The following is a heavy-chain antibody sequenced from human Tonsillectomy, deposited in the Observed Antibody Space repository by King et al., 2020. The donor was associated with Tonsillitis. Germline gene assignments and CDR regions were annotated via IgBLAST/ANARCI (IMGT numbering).Heavy chain of an antibody. CDR3: AKDQDDSSGYYYPHFQH. V-gene: IGHV3-30*18. CDR1: GFIFSSYG. CDR2: LSYDGSNN. D-gene: IGHD3-22*01. Sequence: VQLVESGGGVVQPGRSLRLSCAASGFIFSSYGMYWVRQAPGKGLECVAVLSYDGSNNYYGDSVKGRFTISRDNSENTLYLQMNSLRAEDTAVYYCAKDQDDSSGYYYPHFQHWGQGTLVTVSS. J-gene: IGHJ1*01.